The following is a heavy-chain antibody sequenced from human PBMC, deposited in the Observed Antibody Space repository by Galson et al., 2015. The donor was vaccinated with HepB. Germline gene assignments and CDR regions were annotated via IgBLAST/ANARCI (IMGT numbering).Heavy chain of an antibody. CDR2: ISGSGGST. V-gene: IGHV3-23*01. CDR1: GFTFSSYA. Sequence: SLRLSCAASGFTFSSYAMSWVRQAPGKGLEWVSAISGSGGSTYYADSVKGRFTISRDNSKNTLYLQMNSLRAEDTAVYYCAKNNQRYFDWLSDYWGQGTLVTVSS. D-gene: IGHD3-9*01. CDR3: AKNNQRYFDWLSDY. J-gene: IGHJ4*02.